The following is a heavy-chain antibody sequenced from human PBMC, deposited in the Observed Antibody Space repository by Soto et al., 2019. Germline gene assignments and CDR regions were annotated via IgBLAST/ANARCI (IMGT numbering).Heavy chain of an antibody. V-gene: IGHV3-15*01. CDR1: GFTFSNAW. J-gene: IGHJ4*02. D-gene: IGHD3-10*01. CDR2: IKSKTDGGTT. Sequence: GGSLRLSCAASGFTFSNAWMSWVRQAPGKGLEWVGRIKSKTDGGTTDYAAPVKGRFTISRDDSKSTLYLQMNSLKTEDTAVYYCTTDHMGYGSGSYYDFDYWGQGTLVTVSS. CDR3: TTDHMGYGSGSYYDFDY.